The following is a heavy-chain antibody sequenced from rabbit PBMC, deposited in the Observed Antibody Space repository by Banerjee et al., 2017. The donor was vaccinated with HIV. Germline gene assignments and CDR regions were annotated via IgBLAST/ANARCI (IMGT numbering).Heavy chain of an antibody. Sequence: QLKETGGGLVQPGGSLTLTCTASGFDFSSYYMSWVRQAPGKGLEWIGIIYGGSGSTDYASWVNGRFTISSDNAQNTVDLQMNSLTAADTATYFCASYYSDGYAGDAYATGGYYFNLWGQGTLVTDS. CDR2: IYGGSGST. CDR3: ASYYSDGYAGDAYATGGYYFNL. D-gene: IGHD6-1*01. CDR1: GFDFSSYY. J-gene: IGHJ4*01. V-gene: IGHV1S7*01.